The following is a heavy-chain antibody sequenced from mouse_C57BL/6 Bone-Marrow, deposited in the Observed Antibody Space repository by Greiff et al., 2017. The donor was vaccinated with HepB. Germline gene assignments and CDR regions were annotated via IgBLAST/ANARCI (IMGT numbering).Heavy chain of an antibody. CDR3: SAYCYGSSYYFDY. J-gene: IGHJ2*01. V-gene: IGHV14-3*01. CDR2: IDPANGNT. D-gene: IGHD1-1*01. CDR1: GFNIKNTY. Sequence: EVQRVESVAELVRPGASVKLSCTASGFNIKNTYMHWVKQRPEQGLEWIGRIDPANGNTNNAPKFQGKAIITADTSSNTAYLELNILTAEDTAIYYCSAYCYGSSYYFDYWGQGTTLTVSS.